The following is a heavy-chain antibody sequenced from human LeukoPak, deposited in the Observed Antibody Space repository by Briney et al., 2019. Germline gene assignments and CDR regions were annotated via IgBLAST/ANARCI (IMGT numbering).Heavy chain of an antibody. J-gene: IGHJ4*02. D-gene: IGHD6-13*01. CDR3: ARHGPFPIAAAGTEIDY. CDR2: INHSGST. CDR1: GGSFSGYY. V-gene: IGHV4-34*01. Sequence: SETLSLTCAVYGGSFSGYYWSWIRQPPGKGLEWIGEINHSGSTNYNPSLKSRVTISVDTSKNQFSLKLSSVTAADTAVYYCARHGPFPIAAAGTEIDYWGQGTLVTVSS.